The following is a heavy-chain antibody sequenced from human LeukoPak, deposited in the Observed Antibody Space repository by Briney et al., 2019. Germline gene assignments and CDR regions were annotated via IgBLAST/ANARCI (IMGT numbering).Heavy chain of an antibody. CDR2: ISGSGGST. J-gene: IGHJ4*02. Sequence: GGSLRLSCAASGFTFSSYAMSWVRQAPGKGLEWVSAISGSGGSTYYADSVKGRFTISRDNSKNTLYLQMNSLGAEDTAVYYCAKVPSYYDSSGYYQANLYYFDYWGQGTLVTVSS. V-gene: IGHV3-23*01. D-gene: IGHD3-22*01. CDR3: AKVPSYYDSSGYYQANLYYFDY. CDR1: GFTFSSYA.